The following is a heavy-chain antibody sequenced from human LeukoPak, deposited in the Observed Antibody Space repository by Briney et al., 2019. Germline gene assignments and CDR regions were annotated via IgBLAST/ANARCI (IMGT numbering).Heavy chain of an antibody. J-gene: IGHJ5*02. D-gene: IGHD2-15*01. V-gene: IGHV1-69*01. Sequence: ASVKVSCKASGGTFSSYAISWVRQAPGQGLEWMGGIIPIFGTANYAQKFQGRVTITADESTSTAYMELSSLRSEDTAVYYCARKPVYCSGGSCYSGWFDPWGQGTLVTVSS. CDR3: ARKPVYCSGGSCYSGWFDP. CDR2: IIPIFGTA. CDR1: GGTFSSYA.